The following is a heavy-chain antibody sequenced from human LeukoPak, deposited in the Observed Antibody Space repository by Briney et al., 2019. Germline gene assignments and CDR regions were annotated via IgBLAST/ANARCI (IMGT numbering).Heavy chain of an antibody. CDR1: GYTFADYF. J-gene: IGHJ4*02. Sequence: ASVKVSCKTSGYTFADYFIHWVRQAPGQGLEWMGRINANSGGTEYQQKFQGRVTMTRDTSISTAYVEVNWLISDDTAIYYCARDVSSAPNWEFDYWGQGTLVTVSS. D-gene: IGHD1-26*01. CDR2: INANSGGT. CDR3: ARDVSSAPNWEFDY. V-gene: IGHV1-2*06.